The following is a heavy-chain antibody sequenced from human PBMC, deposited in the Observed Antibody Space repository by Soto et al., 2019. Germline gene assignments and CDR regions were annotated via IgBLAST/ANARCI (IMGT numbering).Heavy chain of an antibody. CDR2: IIPIFGTA. J-gene: IGHJ3*02. D-gene: IGHD1-1*01. CDR3: AGAYKFLDAFDI. CDR1: GGTFSSYA. Sequence: SVKVSCKASGGTFSSYAISWVRQAPGQGLEWMGGIIPIFGTANYAQKFQGRVTITADESTSTAYMELSSLRSEDTAVYYCAGAYKFLDAFDIWGQGTMVTVSS. V-gene: IGHV1-69*13.